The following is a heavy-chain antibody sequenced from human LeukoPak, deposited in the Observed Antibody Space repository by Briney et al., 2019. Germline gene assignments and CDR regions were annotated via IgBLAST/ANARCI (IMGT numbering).Heavy chain of an antibody. Sequence: PGRSLRLSCAASGFTFSSYGMHWVRQAPGKGLEWVAVIRYDGSNKYYADSVKGRFTISRDNSKNTLYLQMNSLRAEDTAVYYCARGTYDGSYWGQGTLVTVSS. CDR1: GFTFSSYG. D-gene: IGHD5-12*01. CDR2: IRYDGSNK. J-gene: IGHJ4*02. CDR3: ARGTYDGSY. V-gene: IGHV3-33*01.